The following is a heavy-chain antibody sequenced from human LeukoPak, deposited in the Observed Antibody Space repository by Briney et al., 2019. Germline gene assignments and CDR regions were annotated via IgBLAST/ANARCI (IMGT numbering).Heavy chain of an antibody. V-gene: IGHV6-1*01. CDR2: TYYRSQQWYS. CDR1: GDSVSSNGAA. CDR3: GRETDFGVVTN. Sequence: QTLSLTCAISGDSVSSNGAAWDWIRQSPSRGLEWLGRTYYRSQQWYSDYAPSVKGRITINADTSQNQFSLHLNSVTPEDTAVYYCGRETDFGVVTNWGQGALVTVSS. D-gene: IGHD3-3*01. J-gene: IGHJ4*02.